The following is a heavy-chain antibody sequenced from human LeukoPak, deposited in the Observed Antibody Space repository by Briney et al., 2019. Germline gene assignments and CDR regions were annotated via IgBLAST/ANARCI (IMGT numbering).Heavy chain of an antibody. CDR3: ARHLPYSSGWDPEDY. CDR1: GYTFTGYY. Sequence: ASVKVSCKASGYTFTGYYMHWVRQAAGQGLEWMGWINPNSGGTNYAQKFQGRVTMTRDTSISTAYMELSRLRSDDTAVYYCARHLPYSSGWDPEDYWGQGTLVSVSS. J-gene: IGHJ4*02. CDR2: INPNSGGT. V-gene: IGHV1-2*02. D-gene: IGHD6-19*01.